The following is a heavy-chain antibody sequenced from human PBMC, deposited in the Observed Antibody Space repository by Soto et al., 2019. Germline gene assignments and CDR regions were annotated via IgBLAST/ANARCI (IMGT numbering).Heavy chain of an antibody. CDR3: ARGYSGSYYNYLDP. J-gene: IGHJ5*02. D-gene: IGHD3-10*01. CDR2: IYPGDSDT. Sequence: PGESLKISCQGSGYIFTSYWIAWVRQMPGKGPEYMGIIYPGDSDTTYSPSFQGQVTFSADKSINTAYLLWNSLKASDTAMYYCARGYSGSYYNYLDPWGQGTLVTVSS. V-gene: IGHV5-51*01. CDR1: GYIFTSYW.